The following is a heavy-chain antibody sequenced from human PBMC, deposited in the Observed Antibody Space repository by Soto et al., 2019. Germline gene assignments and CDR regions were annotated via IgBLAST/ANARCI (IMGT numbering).Heavy chain of an antibody. CDR1: GFTFSSHA. V-gene: IGHV3-21*06. Sequence: EVQLVESGGSLVKPGGSLRLSCAASGFTFSSHAMNWVRQAPGKGLEWISSIDSSSSFIYYADSVKGRFTISRDNAKNSVFLHMSSLRADDTSVYYCARDPLWFGEICYFDYWGQGAMVTVSS. CDR3: ARDPLWFGEICYFDY. J-gene: IGHJ4*02. CDR2: IDSSSSFI. D-gene: IGHD3-10*01.